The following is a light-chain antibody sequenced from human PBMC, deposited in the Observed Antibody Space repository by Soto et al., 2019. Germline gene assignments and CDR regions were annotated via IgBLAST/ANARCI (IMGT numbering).Light chain of an antibody. CDR3: SSYAGSNNLLV. CDR1: SSDVGGYNY. V-gene: IGLV2-8*01. J-gene: IGLJ2*01. CDR2: EVS. Sequence: QSALTQPPSASGSPGQSVTISCTGTSSDVGGYNYVSWYQQHPGKAPKLMIYEVSKRPSGVPDRFSGSKSGNTASLTVSGLQAEVEADYYCSSYAGSNNLLVFGGGTQLTVL.